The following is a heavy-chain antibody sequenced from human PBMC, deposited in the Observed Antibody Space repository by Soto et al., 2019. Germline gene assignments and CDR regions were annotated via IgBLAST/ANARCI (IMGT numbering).Heavy chain of an antibody. CDR2: IKQDGSEK. D-gene: IGHD3-16*02. J-gene: IGHJ4*02. Sequence: GGSLRLSCAASGFTVSSYWMSWVRQAPGKGLEWVANIKQDGSEKYYVDSVKGRFTISRDNAKNSLYLQMNSLRAEDTAVYYCARLGLRYDYIWGSYRYFCFDYWGQGTLVTVSS. CDR3: ARLGLRYDYIWGSYRYFCFDY. V-gene: IGHV3-7*01. CDR1: GFTVSSYW.